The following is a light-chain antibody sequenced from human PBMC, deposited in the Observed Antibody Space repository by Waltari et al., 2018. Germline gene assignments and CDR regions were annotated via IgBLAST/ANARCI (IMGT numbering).Light chain of an antibody. CDR2: RSN. J-gene: IGLJ2*01. V-gene: IGLV1-47*01. CDR3: ASWDESLNGVV. CDR1: SSNTKTNH. Sequence: QSVLPQPPSASGTPRQCLTLSCSVSSSNTKTNHVYCYQQLPGATPKLLIYRSNKRPSGVPDRFSGAKSGASGSLAISGLRSEDEADYYCASWDESLNGVVFGGGTRLTVL.